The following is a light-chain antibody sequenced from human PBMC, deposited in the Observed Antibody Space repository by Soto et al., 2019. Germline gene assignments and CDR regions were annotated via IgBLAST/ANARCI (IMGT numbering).Light chain of an antibody. CDR3: QQRSNWPLRT. CDR1: QSVSSY. CDR2: DAS. V-gene: IGKV3-11*01. J-gene: IGKJ4*01. Sequence: EIVLTQSPATLSLSPGERATLSCRASQSVSSYLAWYQQKPGQAPRLLIYDASNRATGIPARFSGSGSGTDFTLPICSLEPEDFAVYYCQQRSNWPLRTFGGGTKVEIK.